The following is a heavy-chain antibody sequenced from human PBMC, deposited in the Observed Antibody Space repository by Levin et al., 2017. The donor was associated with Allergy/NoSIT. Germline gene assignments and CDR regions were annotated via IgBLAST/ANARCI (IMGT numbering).Heavy chain of an antibody. Sequence: SGPTLVKPTQTLTLTCSISGFSLTTIGMGVGWIRQSPGKALECLALIYWNDDKRYNPSLKNRVTVTKYTSKNQVVLTMTNMDPVDAATYYCAGVFYFDSSGYFLDHWGQGALVTVSS. V-gene: IGHV2-5*01. J-gene: IGHJ4*02. CDR3: AGVFYFDSSGYFLDH. CDR2: IYWNDDK. CDR1: GFSLTTIGMG. D-gene: IGHD3-22*01.